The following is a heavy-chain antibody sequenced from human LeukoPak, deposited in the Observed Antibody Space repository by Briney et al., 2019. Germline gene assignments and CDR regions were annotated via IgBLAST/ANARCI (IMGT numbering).Heavy chain of an antibody. CDR1: GFTFSSYA. D-gene: IGHD5-24*01. V-gene: IGHV3-30*04. J-gene: IGHJ4*02. CDR3: ARAGDGYNYDY. CDR2: ISYDGSNK. Sequence: GGSLRLSCAASGFTFSSYAMHWVRRAPGKGLEWVAVISYDGSNKYYADSVKGRFTISRDNSKNTLYLQMNSLRAEDTAVYYCARAGDGYNYDYRGQGTLVTVSS.